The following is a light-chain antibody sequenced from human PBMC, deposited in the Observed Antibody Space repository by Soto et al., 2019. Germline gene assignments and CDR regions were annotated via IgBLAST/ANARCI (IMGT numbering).Light chain of an antibody. CDR2: GAS. CDR3: QQYNNWPPPLT. Sequence: EIVMTQSPATLSVSPGERATLSCRASQSVSSNLAWYQQKPGQAPRLLIYGASTRATGIPARFSGSGSGTGFTLTCSSLQSEDFAVYYCQQYNNWPPPLTFGGGTKVEI. V-gene: IGKV3-15*01. J-gene: IGKJ4*01. CDR1: QSVSSN.